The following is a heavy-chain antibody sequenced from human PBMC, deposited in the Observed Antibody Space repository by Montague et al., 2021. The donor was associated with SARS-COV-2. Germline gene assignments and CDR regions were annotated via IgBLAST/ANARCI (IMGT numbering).Heavy chain of an antibody. J-gene: IGHJ3*02. CDR1: GVSISSYY. Sequence: SETLSLTCTGSGVSISSYYWSWIRQPPGKGLEWIGCIYFSGSTNYNPSLKSRVTISVDTSKNQFSLKLSSVTAADTAVYYCARHGRFSVIVNTPRGAFDIWGQGTMVTVSS. CDR2: IYFSGST. D-gene: IGHD3-22*01. CDR3: ARHGRFSVIVNTPRGAFDI. V-gene: IGHV4-59*08.